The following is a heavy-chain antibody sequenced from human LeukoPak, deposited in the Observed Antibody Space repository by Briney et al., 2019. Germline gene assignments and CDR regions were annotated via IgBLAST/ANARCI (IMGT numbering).Heavy chain of an antibody. J-gene: IGHJ4*02. V-gene: IGHV3-30*18. Sequence: GGSLRLSRAASVFTFSSYGMHWVRQAPGRGLEWVAVISYDGSNKYYADSVKGRFTISRDNSKNTLYLQMNSLRAEDTAVYYCAKDSTHYYGSGSYFDYWGQGTLVTVSS. CDR1: VFTFSSYG. D-gene: IGHD3-10*01. CDR3: AKDSTHYYGSGSYFDY. CDR2: ISYDGSNK.